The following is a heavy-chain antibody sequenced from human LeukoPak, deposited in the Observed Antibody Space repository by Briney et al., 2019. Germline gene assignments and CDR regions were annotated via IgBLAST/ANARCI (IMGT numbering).Heavy chain of an antibody. Sequence: ASVKVSCKASGYIFTSYFMNWVRQAPGQGLGWMGWVNTNTGNPTYAQGFTGRFVFSLDTSFSTAYLQISSLKAEDTAVYYCARVGLPHHYYYMDVWGKGTTVTVSS. J-gene: IGHJ6*03. CDR3: ARVGLPHHYYYMDV. D-gene: IGHD3/OR15-3a*01. V-gene: IGHV7-4-1*02. CDR2: VNTNTGNP. CDR1: GYIFTSYF.